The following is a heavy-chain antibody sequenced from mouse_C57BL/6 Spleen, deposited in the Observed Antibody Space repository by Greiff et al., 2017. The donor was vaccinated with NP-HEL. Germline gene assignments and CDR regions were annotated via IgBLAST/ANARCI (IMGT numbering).Heavy chain of an antibody. V-gene: IGHV1-82*01. D-gene: IGHD1-1*01. CDR3: AREVLLPHAMDY. Sequence: VQVVESGPELVKPGASVKISCKASGYAFSSSWMNWVKQRPGKGLVWIGRIYPGDGDTNYNGKFKGKATLTADKSSSTAYMQLSSLTSEDSAVYFCAREVLLPHAMDYWGQGTSVTVSS. J-gene: IGHJ4*01. CDR1: GYAFSSSW. CDR2: IYPGDGDT.